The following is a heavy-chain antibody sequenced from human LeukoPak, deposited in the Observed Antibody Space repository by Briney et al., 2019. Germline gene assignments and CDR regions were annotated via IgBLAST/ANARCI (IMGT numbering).Heavy chain of an antibody. CDR2: IYHSGIT. Sequence: SETLSLTCAVSGGSISSGGYSWSWIRQPPGKGLEWIGYIYHSGITYYNPSLKSRVTISVDRSKNQFSLELSSVTAADTAVYYCARGGYYDSSGYFVSLSGRKYYFDYWGQGTLVTVSS. D-gene: IGHD3-22*01. CDR1: GGSISSGGYS. CDR3: ARGGYYDSSGYFVSLSGRKYYFDY. J-gene: IGHJ4*02. V-gene: IGHV4-30-2*01.